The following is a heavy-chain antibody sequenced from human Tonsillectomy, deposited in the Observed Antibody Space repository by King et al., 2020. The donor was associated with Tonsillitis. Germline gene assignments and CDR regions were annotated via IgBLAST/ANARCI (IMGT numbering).Heavy chain of an antibody. CDR3: ARTKDLGYCSSTSCYNYYYYGMDV. V-gene: IGHV1-8*01. CDR1: GYTFTSYD. D-gene: IGHD2-2*02. J-gene: IGHJ6*02. Sequence: VQLVESGAEVKKPGASVKVSCNASGYTFTSYDINWVRQATGQGLDWMVWMNPNSCNTGYAEKFQGRVTMTRNTTLSTAYMVLSSLRSEDTADYYCARTKDLGYCSSTSCYNYYYYGMDVWGQGTTVTVSS. CDR2: MNPNSCNT.